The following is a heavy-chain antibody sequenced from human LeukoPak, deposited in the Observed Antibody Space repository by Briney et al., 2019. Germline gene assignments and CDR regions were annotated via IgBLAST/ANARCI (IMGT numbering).Heavy chain of an antibody. D-gene: IGHD1-1*01. V-gene: IGHV4-34*01. J-gene: IGHJ5*02. CDR3: ARTTGTFPFGFDP. CDR1: GGSFSGYY. Sequence: KSSETLSLTCAVYGGSFSGYYWSWIRQPPGKGLEWIGEINHSGSTNYNPSLKSRVTISVDTSKNQFSLKLSSVTAADTAVYYCARTTGTFPFGFDPWGQGTLVTVSS. CDR2: INHSGST.